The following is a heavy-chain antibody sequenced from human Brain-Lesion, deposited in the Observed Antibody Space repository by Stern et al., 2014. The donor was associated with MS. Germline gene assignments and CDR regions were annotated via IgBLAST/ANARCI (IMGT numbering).Heavy chain of an antibody. J-gene: IGHJ4*02. CDR3: ATLSPGAGGNYYRHFDY. D-gene: IGHD1-26*01. Sequence: VQLVQSGAEVKKPGASVKVSCKVSGYTLTELSMHWVRQAPRKGLEWMGGVDPEDRETIYAQKFQGRVTMTEDTSTDTAYMELSSLRSEDTAVYYCATLSPGAGGNYYRHFDYWGQGTLVTVSS. CDR2: VDPEDRET. CDR1: GYTLTELS. V-gene: IGHV1-24*01.